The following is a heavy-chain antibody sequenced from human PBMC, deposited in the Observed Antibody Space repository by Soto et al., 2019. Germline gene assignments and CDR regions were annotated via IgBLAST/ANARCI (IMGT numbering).Heavy chain of an antibody. V-gene: IGHV3-23*01. Sequence: EVQLLESGGGLVQPGGSLRLSCAASGFTFSSYAMSWVRQAPGKGLEWVSGISGSGGSTYYADSVKGRFTNSRDNSKNTLYLQMNSLRAEDTAVYYCAKGGVVVPAANLSFAYWGQGTLVTVSS. CDR1: GFTFSSYA. J-gene: IGHJ4*02. CDR3: AKGGVVVPAANLSFAY. CDR2: ISGSGGST. D-gene: IGHD2-2*01.